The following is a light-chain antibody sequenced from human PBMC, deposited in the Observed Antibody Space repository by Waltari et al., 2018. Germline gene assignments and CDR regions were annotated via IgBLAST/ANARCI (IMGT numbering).Light chain of an antibody. CDR1: SREVGGYNS. V-gene: IGLV2-14*03. J-gene: IGLJ2*01. Sequence: QSALTQPASVSGTPGQSITISCTGTSREVGGYNSVSWYQQHPGRAPKLLIYDVTYRPSGVSNRFSGSKSGNTASLTISGLQAEDEADYYCSSYTSTRTLVFGGGTKLTVL. CDR2: DVT. CDR3: SSYTSTRTLV.